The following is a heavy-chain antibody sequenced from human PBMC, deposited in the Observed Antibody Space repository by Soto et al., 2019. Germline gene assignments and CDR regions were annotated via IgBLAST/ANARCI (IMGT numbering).Heavy chain of an antibody. D-gene: IGHD3-16*01. V-gene: IGHV3-74*03. CDR1: GFTFSMYW. CDR2: INGDGTDT. J-gene: IGHJ4*02. CDR3: AREVGRGSGSYYLDY. Sequence: GGSLRLSCAASGFTFSMYWMHWVRQAPGKGLLWVSRINGDGTDTTYADSVKGRFTISRDNAKNTVYLQMNGLRAEDTAVYYCAREVGRGSGSYYLDYWGQETLVTVSS.